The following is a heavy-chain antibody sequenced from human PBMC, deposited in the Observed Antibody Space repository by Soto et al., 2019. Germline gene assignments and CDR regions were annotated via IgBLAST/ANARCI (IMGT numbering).Heavy chain of an antibody. V-gene: IGHV3-66*01. D-gene: IGHD5-12*01. Sequence: EVQLVESGGGLVQPGGSLRLSCAASGFTVSSNYMSWVRQAPGKGLEWVSVIYSGGSTYYVDSVKGRFTISRDNSKNTLYLQMNSLRAEDTAVYYCARDQGATNHLDYWGQGTLVTVSS. CDR1: GFTVSSNY. CDR2: IYSGGST. CDR3: ARDQGATNHLDY. J-gene: IGHJ4*02.